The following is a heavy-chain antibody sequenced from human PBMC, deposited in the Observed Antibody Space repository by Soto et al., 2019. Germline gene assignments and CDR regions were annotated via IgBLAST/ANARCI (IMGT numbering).Heavy chain of an antibody. CDR3: ACIFSGGYGYGFYYYGMDV. CDR2: IYYSGST. J-gene: IGHJ6*02. CDR1: GGSISSSSYY. D-gene: IGHD5-18*01. V-gene: IGHV4-39*01. Sequence: SETLSLTCTVSGGSISSSSYYWGWFRRPQGKGLEWIGSIYYSGSTYYNPSLKSRVTISVDTSKNQFSLKLSSVTAADTAVYYCACIFSGGYGYGFYYYGMDVWGQGTTVTVSS.